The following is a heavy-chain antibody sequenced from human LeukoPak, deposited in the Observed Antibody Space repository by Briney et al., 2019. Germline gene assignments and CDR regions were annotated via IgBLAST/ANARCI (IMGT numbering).Heavy chain of an antibody. CDR1: GFTFNSYW. V-gene: IGHV4-34*01. Sequence: GSLRLSCAASGFTFNSYWMTWVRQPPGKGLEWIGEINHSGSTNYNPSLKSRVTISVDTSKNQFSLKLSSVTAADTAVYYCARGPRTMVRGVTGSPQFDYWGQGTLVTVSS. D-gene: IGHD3-10*01. J-gene: IGHJ4*02. CDR2: INHSGST. CDR3: ARGPRTMVRGVTGSPQFDY.